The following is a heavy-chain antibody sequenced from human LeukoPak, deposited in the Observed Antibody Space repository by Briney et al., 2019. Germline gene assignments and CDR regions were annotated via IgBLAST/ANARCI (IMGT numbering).Heavy chain of an antibody. D-gene: IGHD5-18*01. V-gene: IGHV1-69*02. CDR3: ARGDYSYGLDY. CDR2: IIPILGIA. J-gene: IGHJ4*02. Sequence: VASVKVSCKASGGTFSSYTISWVRQAPGQGLEWMGRIIPILGIANYAQKFQGRVTITADKSTSTAYMELSRLRSDDTAVYYCARGDYSYGLDYWGQGTLVTVSS. CDR1: GGTFSSYT.